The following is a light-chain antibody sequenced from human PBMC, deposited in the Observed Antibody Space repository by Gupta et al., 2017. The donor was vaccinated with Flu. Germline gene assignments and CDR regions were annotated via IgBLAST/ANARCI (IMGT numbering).Light chain of an antibody. CDR1: SSNIGSNS. V-gene: IGLV1-44*01. J-gene: IGLJ3*02. CDR3: ATWDDSLNGWV. Sequence: QSVLPLPPSASGTPGQRVTISCSGSSSNIGSNSVNWYQQVPGTAPNLLIYGNNQRPSGVPDRLSGSKSGTSASLAISGLQAEDEAYYYCATWDDSLNGWVFGGGTKLTVL. CDR2: GNN.